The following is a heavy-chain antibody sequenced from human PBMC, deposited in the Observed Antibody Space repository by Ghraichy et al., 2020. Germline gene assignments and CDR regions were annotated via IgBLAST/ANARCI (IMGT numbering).Heavy chain of an antibody. CDR1: GFTFSSHA. V-gene: IGHV3-30-3*01. J-gene: IGHJ4*02. CDR3: AREGRSSSFDY. D-gene: IGHD6-19*01. Sequence: GGSLRLSCAASGFTFSSHAMHWVRQAPGKGLEWLAVISNDGNNKYYADSVKGRFTISRDNSRDTLYLQMNSLRPEDTALHYCAREGRSSSFDYWGQGTLVTVSS. CDR2: ISNDGNNK.